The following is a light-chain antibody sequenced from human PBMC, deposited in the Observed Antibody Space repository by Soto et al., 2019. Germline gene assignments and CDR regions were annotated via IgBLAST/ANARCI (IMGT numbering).Light chain of an antibody. CDR3: TSFTSRSTWV. Sequence: QSALTQPASVSGSPGQSITISCTGTSSDVGGYDYVSWFQQHPGRAPKLLIYEVFNRPSGVSIRFSGSKSGNTASLTISGLRAEDEADFYCTSFTSRSTWVFGGGTKLTVL. CDR2: EVF. J-gene: IGLJ3*02. CDR1: SSDVGGYDY. V-gene: IGLV2-14*01.